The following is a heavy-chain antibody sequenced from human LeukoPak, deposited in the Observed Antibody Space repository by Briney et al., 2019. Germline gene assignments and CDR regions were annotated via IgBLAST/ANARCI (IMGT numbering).Heavy chain of an antibody. D-gene: IGHD3-9*01. Sequence: QAGGSLRLSCAASGFTFSSYGMSWVRQAPGKGLEWVSAISGSGGSTYYADSVKGRFTISRDNSKNTLYLQMNSLRAEDTAVYYCAKGSNYDILTGYYKYYYYMDVWGKGTTVTISS. CDR3: AKGSNYDILTGYYKYYYYMDV. CDR1: GFTFSSYG. J-gene: IGHJ6*03. V-gene: IGHV3-23*01. CDR2: ISGSGGST.